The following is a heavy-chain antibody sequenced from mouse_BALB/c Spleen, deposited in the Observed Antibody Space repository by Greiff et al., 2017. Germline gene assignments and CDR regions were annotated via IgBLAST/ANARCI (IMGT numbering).Heavy chain of an antibody. V-gene: IGHV1S29*02. D-gene: IGHD2-4*01. J-gene: IGHJ2*01. CDR2: IYPYNGGT. Sequence: DVKLQESGPELVKPGASVKISCKASGYTFTDYNMHWVKQSHGKSLEWIGYIYPYNGGTGYNQKFKSKATLTVDNSSSTAYMELRSLTSEDSAVYYCARLITNYFDYWGQGTTLTVSS. CDR3: ARLITNYFDY. CDR1: GYTFTDYN.